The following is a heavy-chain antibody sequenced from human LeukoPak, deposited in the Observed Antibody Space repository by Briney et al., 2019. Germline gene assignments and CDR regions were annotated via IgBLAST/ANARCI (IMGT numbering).Heavy chain of an antibody. Sequence: GGSLRLSCAASGFIFSEAWMNWVRQAPGKGLEWVGHIRNKADGGTPDYIAPVKGRFTISRDDSKNTLYLQMNSLKTEDTAVYYCTTDYYGSGIDYWGQGTLVTVSS. CDR1: GFIFSEAW. CDR3: TTDYYGSGIDY. CDR2: IRNKADGGTP. D-gene: IGHD3-10*01. J-gene: IGHJ4*02. V-gene: IGHV3-15*07.